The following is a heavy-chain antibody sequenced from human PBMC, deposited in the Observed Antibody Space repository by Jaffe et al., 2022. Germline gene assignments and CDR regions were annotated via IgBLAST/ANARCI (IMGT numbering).Heavy chain of an antibody. D-gene: IGHD2-2*02. J-gene: IGHJ4*02. CDR1: GYTFTGYY. V-gene: IGHV1-2*06. CDR2: INPNSGGT. CDR3: AREHLIYQPLLYALGY. Sequence: QVQLVQSGAEVKKPGASVKVSCKASGYTFTGYYMHWVRQAPGQGLEWMGRINPNSGGTNYAQKFQGRVTMTRDTSISTAYMELSRLRSDDTAVYYCAREHLIYQPLLYALGYWGQGTLVTVSS.